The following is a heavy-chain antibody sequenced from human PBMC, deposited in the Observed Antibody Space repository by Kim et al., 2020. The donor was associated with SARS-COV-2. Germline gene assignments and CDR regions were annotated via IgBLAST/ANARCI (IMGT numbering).Heavy chain of an antibody. Sequence: GGSLRLSCVASRFTFSCSAMTWVRQAPGKGLEWVSTIFGSGHGTYFPDSVRGRFIVSRDNSKNTLYLQMNNLRADDTAIYYCAKNVHVTSVTFLWYFDLWGRGTSVTVSS. V-gene: IGHV3-23*01. CDR1: RFTFSCSA. J-gene: IGHJ2*01. D-gene: IGHD2-2*01. CDR3: AKNVHVTSVTFLWYFDL. CDR2: IFGSGHGT.